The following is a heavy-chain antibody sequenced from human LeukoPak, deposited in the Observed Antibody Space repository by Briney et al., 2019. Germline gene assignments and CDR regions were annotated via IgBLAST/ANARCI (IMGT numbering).Heavy chain of an antibody. CDR2: ISNDGGGT. CDR3: AKGSSGYFADL. V-gene: IGHV3-23*01. J-gene: IGHJ5*02. CDR1: GFIFNNYG. D-gene: IGHD3-22*01. Sequence: GGSLRLSCAASGFIFNNYGLIWVRQAPGKGLEWVSAISNDGGGTQYADFVEGRFTISRDNSKNALFLQMSSLRAEDTALYYCAKGSSGYFADLWGQGTLVTVSS.